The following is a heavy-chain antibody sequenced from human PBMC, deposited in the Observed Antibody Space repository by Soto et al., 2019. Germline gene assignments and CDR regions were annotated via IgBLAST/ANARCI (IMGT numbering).Heavy chain of an antibody. J-gene: IGHJ4*02. CDR3: ARGPRLPNSSGWYSY. Sequence: QVQLQQWGAGLLKPSETLSLTCAVYGGSFSGYYWSWIRQPPGKGLEWIGEINHSGSTNYNPSLKSRVTISVDTSKNQFSLKLSSVTAADTAVYYCARGPRLPNSSGWYSYWGQGTLVTVSS. D-gene: IGHD6-19*01. CDR2: INHSGST. V-gene: IGHV4-34*01. CDR1: GGSFSGYY.